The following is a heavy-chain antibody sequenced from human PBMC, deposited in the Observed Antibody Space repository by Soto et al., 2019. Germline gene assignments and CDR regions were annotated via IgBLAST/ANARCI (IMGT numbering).Heavy chain of an antibody. Sequence: EVQLLESGGGLVQPGGSLRLSCAASGFTFSSYAMSWVRQAPGEGLEWVSAISGSGGSTYYADSVKGRFTISRDNSKNTLYLQMNSLRAEDTAVYYCAKAEDYYDSSGYYWGWGQGTLVTVSS. J-gene: IGHJ4*02. V-gene: IGHV3-23*01. CDR3: AKAEDYYDSSGYYWG. D-gene: IGHD3-22*01. CDR1: GFTFSSYA. CDR2: ISGSGGST.